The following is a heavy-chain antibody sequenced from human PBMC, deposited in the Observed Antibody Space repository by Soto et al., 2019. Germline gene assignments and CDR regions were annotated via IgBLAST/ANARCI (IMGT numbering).Heavy chain of an antibody. CDR3: AKEVMVAAACDY. Sequence: GGSLRLSCAASGFTFSSYGMHWVRQAPGKGLEWVAVISYDGSNKYYADSVKGRFTISRDNSKNTLYLQMNSLRAEDTAVYYCAKEVMVAAACDYWGQGTLVTVSS. CDR1: GFTFSSYG. CDR2: ISYDGSNK. V-gene: IGHV3-30*18. J-gene: IGHJ4*02. D-gene: IGHD2-15*01.